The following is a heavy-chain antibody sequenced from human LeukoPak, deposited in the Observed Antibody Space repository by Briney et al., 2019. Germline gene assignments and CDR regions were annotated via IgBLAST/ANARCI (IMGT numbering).Heavy chain of an antibody. D-gene: IGHD3-22*01. CDR3: ARVENVDYYDSSGHRVIDY. Sequence: SETLSLTCTVSGGSISSGGYYWSWIRQHPGKGLEWIGYIYYSGSTNYNPSLKSRVTISVDTSKNQFSLKLSSVTAADTAVYYCARVENVDYYDSSGHRVIDYWGQGTLVTVSS. CDR1: GGSISSGGYY. V-gene: IGHV4-31*03. J-gene: IGHJ4*02. CDR2: IYYSGST.